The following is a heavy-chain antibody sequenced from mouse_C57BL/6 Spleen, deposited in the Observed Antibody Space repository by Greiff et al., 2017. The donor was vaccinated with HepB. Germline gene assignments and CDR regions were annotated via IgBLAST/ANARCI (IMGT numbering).Heavy chain of an antibody. CDR3: ARSPTIVTNYYAMDY. CDR1: GYTFTSYW. D-gene: IGHD2-5*01. Sequence: QVQLQQPGAELVMPGASVKLSCKASGYTFTSYWMHWVKQRPGQGLEWIGEIDPSDSYTNYNQKFKGKSTLTVDKSSSTAYMQLSSLTSEDSAVYYFARSPTIVTNYYAMDYWGQGTSVTVSS. J-gene: IGHJ4*01. V-gene: IGHV1-69*01. CDR2: IDPSDSYT.